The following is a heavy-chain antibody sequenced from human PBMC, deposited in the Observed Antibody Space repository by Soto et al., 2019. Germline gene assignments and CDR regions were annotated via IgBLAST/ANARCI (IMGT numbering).Heavy chain of an antibody. J-gene: IGHJ4*02. V-gene: IGHV5-51*01. Sequence: LKISCKGSRYSLTTYWIGWVRQMPGKGLEWMGIIYPGDSDTTYSPSFQGQVTISADKSISTAYLQWDSLKASDTAMYYCARLSGSSSSTWFDYWGQGTRVTVSS. CDR2: IYPGDSDT. D-gene: IGHD6-6*01. CDR3: ARLSGSSSSTWFDY. CDR1: RYSLTTYW.